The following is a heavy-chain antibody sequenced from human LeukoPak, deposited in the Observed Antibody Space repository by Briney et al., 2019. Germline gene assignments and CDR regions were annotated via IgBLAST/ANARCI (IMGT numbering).Heavy chain of an antibody. J-gene: IGHJ5*02. Sequence: GGSLRLSCAASGFTFSSYGMHWVRQAPGKGLEWVAVISYDGSSKYYADSVKGRFTISRDNSKNTLYLQMNSLRAEDTAVYYCAKHNAAGDHCSSTSCYMGWFDPWGQGTLVTVSS. CDR2: ISYDGSSK. CDR3: AKHNAAGDHCSSTSCYMGWFDP. CDR1: GFTFSSYG. V-gene: IGHV3-30*18. D-gene: IGHD2-2*02.